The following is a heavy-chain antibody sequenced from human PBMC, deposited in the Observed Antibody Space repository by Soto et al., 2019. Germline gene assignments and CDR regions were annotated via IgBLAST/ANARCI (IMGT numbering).Heavy chain of an antibody. J-gene: IGHJ5*02. Sequence: QVQLVESGGGVVQPGRSLRLSCAASGFTFSSYAMHWVRQAPGKGLEWVAVISYDGSNKYYADSVKGRFTISRDNSKNTLYLQMNSLRAEDTAVYYCARDLDTAMVRGELDPSGQGTLVTVSS. CDR3: ARDLDTAMVRGELDP. V-gene: IGHV3-30-3*01. CDR2: ISYDGSNK. D-gene: IGHD5-18*01. CDR1: GFTFSSYA.